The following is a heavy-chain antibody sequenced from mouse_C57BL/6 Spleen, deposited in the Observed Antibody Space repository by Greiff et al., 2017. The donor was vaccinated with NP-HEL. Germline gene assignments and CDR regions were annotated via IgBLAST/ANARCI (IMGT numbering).Heavy chain of an antibody. CDR3: ARGWLLPDY. J-gene: IGHJ2*01. D-gene: IGHD2-3*01. V-gene: IGHV1-9*01. CDR2: IFPGSGST. Sequence: QVQLQQSGAELMKPGASVKLSCTATGYTFTGYWIEWVQQSPGHGLEWVGEIFPGSGSTNYNEKFKGKATFTADTSYNTAYMQLSSLTTEDSAIYYCARGWLLPDYWGQGTTLTVSA. CDR1: GYTFTGYW.